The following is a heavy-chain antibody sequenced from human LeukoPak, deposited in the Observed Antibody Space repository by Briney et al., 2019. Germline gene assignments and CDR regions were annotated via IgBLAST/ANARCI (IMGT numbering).Heavy chain of an antibody. V-gene: IGHV3-48*04. CDR2: ISSSGSTI. CDR1: GFTFSTYS. J-gene: IGHJ4*02. Sequence: PGGSLRLSCAASGFTFSTYSMNWVRQAPGKGPEWVSYISSSGSTIYYADSVKGRFTISRDNAKNSLYLQMNSLRAEDTAVYYCARGSSSGWYFDCWGQGTLVTVSS. CDR3: ARGSSSGWYFDC. D-gene: IGHD6-19*01.